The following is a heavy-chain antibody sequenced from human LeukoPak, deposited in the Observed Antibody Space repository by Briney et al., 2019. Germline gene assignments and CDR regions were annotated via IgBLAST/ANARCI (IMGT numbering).Heavy chain of an antibody. CDR3: ASVYYYGMDV. J-gene: IGHJ6*02. V-gene: IGHV3-53*01. CDR1: GFTVSSNY. CDR2: IYSGGST. Sequence: GGSLRLSCAASGFTVSSNYMSWVRQAPGKGLEWVSVIYSGGSTYYADSVKGRFTISRDNAKKSLYLQMNSLRAEDTAVYYCASVYYYGMDVWGQGTTVTVSS.